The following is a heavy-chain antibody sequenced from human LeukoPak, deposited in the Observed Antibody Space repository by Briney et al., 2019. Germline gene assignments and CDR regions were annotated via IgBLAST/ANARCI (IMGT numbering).Heavy chain of an antibody. V-gene: IGHV3-53*01. CDR3: ATVGVSVPGRRAAFEF. CDR2: IYSGGGT. Sequence: AGGSLRLSCAASGFNFYNFWMTWVRQAPGKGLEWVALIYSGGGTSYGDSVKGRFTISKDNSQNSLYLQMDSLTAEDTAMYYCATVGVSVPGRRAAFEFWGQGTLAIVSS. D-gene: IGHD3-10*02. CDR1: GFNFYNFW. J-gene: IGHJ4*02.